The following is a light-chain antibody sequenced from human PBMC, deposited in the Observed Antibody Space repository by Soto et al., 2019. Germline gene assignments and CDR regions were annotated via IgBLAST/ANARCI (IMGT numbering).Light chain of an antibody. CDR1: SSDVGGYNY. V-gene: IGLV2-14*01. CDR3: SSYAGSNNFGV. Sequence: QSVLTQPASVSGSPGQSITISCTGTSSDVGGYNYVSWYQQHPGKAPKLMIYDVSNRPSGVSNRFSGSKSGNTASLTISGLQAEYEADYYCSSYAGSNNFGVFGTGTRSPS. J-gene: IGLJ1*01. CDR2: DVS.